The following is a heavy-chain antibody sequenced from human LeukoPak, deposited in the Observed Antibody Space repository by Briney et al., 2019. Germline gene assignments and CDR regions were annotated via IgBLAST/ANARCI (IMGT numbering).Heavy chain of an antibody. CDR3: ARGIGYSGYDAKVGSFDY. CDR1: GGTFSSYA. CDR2: IIPIFGTA. J-gene: IGHJ4*02. D-gene: IGHD5-12*01. Sequence: SVKVSCKASGGTFSSYAISWVRQAPGQGLEWMGGIIPIFGTANYAQKFQGRVTITTDESTSTAYMELSSLRSEDAALYYCARGIGYSGYDAKVGSFDYWGQGTLVTVSS. V-gene: IGHV1-69*05.